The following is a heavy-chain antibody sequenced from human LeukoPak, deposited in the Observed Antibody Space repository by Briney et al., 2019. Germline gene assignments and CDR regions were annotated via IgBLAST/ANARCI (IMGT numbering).Heavy chain of an antibody. D-gene: IGHD3-10*01. CDR3: ARANWYYGSGSYYNGKLDY. Sequence: SVKVSCKASGGTFSSYAISWVRQAPGQGLEGMGGIIPIFGTANYAQKFQGRVTITADESTSTAYMELSSLRSEDTAVYYCARANWYYGSGSYYNGKLDYWGQGTLVTVSS. J-gene: IGHJ4*02. CDR2: IIPIFGTA. V-gene: IGHV1-69*01. CDR1: GGTFSSYA.